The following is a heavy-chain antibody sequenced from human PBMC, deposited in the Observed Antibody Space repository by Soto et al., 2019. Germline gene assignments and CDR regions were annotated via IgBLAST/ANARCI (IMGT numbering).Heavy chain of an antibody. D-gene: IGHD3-22*01. CDR2: ISYDGSNK. CDR1: GFTFSSYS. J-gene: IGHJ4*02. Sequence: GGSLRLSCAASGFTFSSYSMNWVRQAPGKGLEWVALISYDGSNKYYADSVKGRFTISRDNSKNTLYLQMNSLRAEDTAMYYCAKDAPYYYDSSGYYGPFDYWGQGTLVTVSS. V-gene: IGHV3-30*18. CDR3: AKDAPYYYDSSGYYGPFDY.